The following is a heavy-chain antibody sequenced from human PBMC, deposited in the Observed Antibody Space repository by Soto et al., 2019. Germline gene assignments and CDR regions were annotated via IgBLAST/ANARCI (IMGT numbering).Heavy chain of an antibody. CDR2: IYHSGTT. CDR3: ASCVSTAGYPPSGLKYFDL. Sequence: SETLSFPWSVSSFSICRGYYWGWVRQPPGKGLERIGSIYHSGTTNYSPSLKSRVTISIGTSKNQFSLTWRSVTAADAAVYYFASCVSTAGYPPSGLKYFDLWGQGSLVTVSS. V-gene: IGHV4-38-2*01. CDR1: SFSICRGYY. D-gene: IGHD2-2*01. J-gene: IGHJ4*02.